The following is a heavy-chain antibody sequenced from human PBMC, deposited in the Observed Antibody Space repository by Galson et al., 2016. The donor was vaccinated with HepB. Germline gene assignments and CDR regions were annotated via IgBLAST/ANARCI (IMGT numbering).Heavy chain of an antibody. CDR3: MLDSSGYYGFDM. V-gene: IGHV1-58*01. J-gene: IGHJ3*02. CDR2: IVVDSGST. D-gene: IGHD3-22*01. CDR1: GFTFTSSA. Sequence: VKVSCKASGFTFTSSAVQWVRQARGQRLEWIGWIVVDSGSTNFAQMFQERVTITRDMSTSTAYMELSSLRSEDTAVYYCMLDSSGYYGFDMWGPGTMVTVSS.